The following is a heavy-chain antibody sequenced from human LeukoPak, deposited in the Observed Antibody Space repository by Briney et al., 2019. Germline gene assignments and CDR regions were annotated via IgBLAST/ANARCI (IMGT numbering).Heavy chain of an antibody. CDR3: ARGGRSGYLFEY. J-gene: IGHJ4*02. CDR1: GGSINSGDYY. D-gene: IGHD3-22*01. Sequence: SQTLSLTCTVSGGSINSGDYYWTWIRQHPGKGLEWIGYIYSSGSTYYDPSLKSRLTMSVDTSKNQFSLKTSSVTAADTAVYYCARGGRSGYLFEYWGQGTLVTVSS. V-gene: IGHV4-31*03. CDR2: IYSSGST.